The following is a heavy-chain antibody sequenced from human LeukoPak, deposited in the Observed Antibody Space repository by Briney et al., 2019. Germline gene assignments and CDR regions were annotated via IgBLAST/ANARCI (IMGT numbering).Heavy chain of an antibody. CDR3: ARDLDNWNDVPY. Sequence: GGSLRPSCAASGFTFSSYWMSWVRQAPGKGLEWVAVISYDGSNKYYADSVKGRFTISRDNSKNTLYLQMNSLRAEDTAVYYCARDLDNWNDVPYWGQGTLVTVSS. J-gene: IGHJ4*02. CDR1: GFTFSSYW. CDR2: ISYDGSNK. D-gene: IGHD1-20*01. V-gene: IGHV3-30-3*01.